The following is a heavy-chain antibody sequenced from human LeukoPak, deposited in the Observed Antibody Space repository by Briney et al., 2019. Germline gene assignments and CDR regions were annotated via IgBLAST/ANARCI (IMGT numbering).Heavy chain of an antibody. D-gene: IGHD5-12*01. Sequence: ASVKVSCKASGYTLTELSMHWVRQAPGKGLEWMGGFDPEDGETIYAQKFQGRVTMTEDTSTDTAYMELSSLRSEDTAVYYCATAGGYYDAFDIWGQGTMVTVSS. V-gene: IGHV1-24*01. J-gene: IGHJ3*02. CDR1: GYTLTELS. CDR3: ATAGGYYDAFDI. CDR2: FDPEDGET.